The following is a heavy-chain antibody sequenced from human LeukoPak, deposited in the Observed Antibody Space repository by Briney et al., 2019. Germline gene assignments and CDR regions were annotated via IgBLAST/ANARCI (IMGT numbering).Heavy chain of an antibody. Sequence: GGTLRLSCAASGFTFSSYGMSWVRQAPGKGLEWVSAISGSGGTTYYADSVKGQFTISRDNSKNTLYLQMNSLRAEDTAVYYCAKGGYGSGSYYGYYYYYMDVWGKGTTVTVSS. J-gene: IGHJ6*03. CDR1: GFTFSSYG. V-gene: IGHV3-23*01. D-gene: IGHD3-10*01. CDR2: ISGSGGTT. CDR3: AKGGYGSGSYYGYYYYYMDV.